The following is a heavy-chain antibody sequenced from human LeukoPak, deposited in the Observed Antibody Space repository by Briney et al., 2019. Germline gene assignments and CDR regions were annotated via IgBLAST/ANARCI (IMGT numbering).Heavy chain of an antibody. D-gene: IGHD1-26*01. CDR3: AREWGGSYRPFDY. J-gene: IGHJ4*02. V-gene: IGHV1-69*13. Sequence: SVKVSCKASGGTFSSYAISWVRQAPGQGLEWMGGIIPIFGTANYAQKFQGRVTITADESTSTAYMELSSLRSEDTAVYYCAREWGGSYRPFDYWGQGTLVTVSS. CDR1: GGTFSSYA. CDR2: IIPIFGTA.